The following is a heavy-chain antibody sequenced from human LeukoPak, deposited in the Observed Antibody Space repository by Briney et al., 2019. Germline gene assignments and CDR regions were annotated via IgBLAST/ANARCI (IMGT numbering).Heavy chain of an antibody. CDR2: IYYSGST. D-gene: IGHD5-18*01. Sequence: SETLSLTCTVSGGSISSGGYYWSWIRQHPGKGLEWIGYIYYSGSTYYNPSLKSRVTISVDTSKNQFSLKLSSVTAADTAVYYCARGGIQLWPSYYYYGMDVWGQGTTVTVSS. CDR1: GGSISSGGYY. J-gene: IGHJ6*02. V-gene: IGHV4-31*03. CDR3: ARGGIQLWPSYYYYGMDV.